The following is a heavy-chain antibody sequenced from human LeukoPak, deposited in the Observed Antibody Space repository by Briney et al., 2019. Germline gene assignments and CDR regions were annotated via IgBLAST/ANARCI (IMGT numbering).Heavy chain of an antibody. CDR1: GFTFSSYS. D-gene: IGHD1-14*01. Sequence: PGGSLRLSCAASGFTFSSYSMNWVRQAPGKGLEWVSAISGSGGSTYYADSVKGRFTISRDNSKNTLYLQMNSLRAEDTAVYYCAKGIRATPLNRNAFDIWGQGTMVTVSS. V-gene: IGHV3-23*01. CDR2: ISGSGGST. J-gene: IGHJ3*02. CDR3: AKGIRATPLNRNAFDI.